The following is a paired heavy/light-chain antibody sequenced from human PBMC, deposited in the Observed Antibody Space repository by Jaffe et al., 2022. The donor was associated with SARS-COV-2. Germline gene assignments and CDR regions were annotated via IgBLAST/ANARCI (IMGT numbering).Light chain of an antibody. CDR3: LQHNSYSWT. J-gene: IGKJ1*01. V-gene: IGKV1-17*01. CDR1: QGIRND. Sequence: DIQMTQSPSSLSASVGDRVTITCRASQGIRNDLGWYQQKPGKAPKRLIYAASSLQSGVPSRFSGSGSGTEFTLTISSLQPEDFATYYCLQHNSYSWTFGQGTKVEIK. CDR2: AAS.
Heavy chain of an antibody. J-gene: IGHJ4*02. CDR1: GYSFTSYW. CDR2: IYPGDSDT. CDR3: ARAVITGYCSSTSCYTGEGFDY. Sequence: EVQLVQSGAEVKKPGESLKISCKGSGYSFTSYWIGWVRQMPGKGLEWMGIIYPGDSDTRYSPSFQGQVTISADKSISTAYLQWSSLKASDTAMYYCARAVITGYCSSTSCYTGEGFDYWGQGTLVTVSS. V-gene: IGHV5-51*01. D-gene: IGHD2-2*02.